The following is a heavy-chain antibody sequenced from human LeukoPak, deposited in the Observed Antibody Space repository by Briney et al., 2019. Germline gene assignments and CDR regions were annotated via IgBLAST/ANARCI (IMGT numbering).Heavy chain of an antibody. J-gene: IGHJ4*02. CDR2: ISAYNGNT. Sequence: GASVKVSCKASGYTFTSYGISRVRQAPGQGLEWMGWISAYNGNTNYAQKLQGRVTMTTDTSTSTAYMELRSLRSDDTAVYYCARDRLYYYGSGSDYWGQGTLVTVSS. CDR1: GYTFTSYG. CDR3: ARDRLYYYGSGSDY. D-gene: IGHD3-10*01. V-gene: IGHV1-18*04.